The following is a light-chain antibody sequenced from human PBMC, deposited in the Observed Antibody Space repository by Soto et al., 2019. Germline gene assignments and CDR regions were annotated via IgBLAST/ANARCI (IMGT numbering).Light chain of an antibody. CDR3: QQYKNWPPWT. CDR1: QSVSGS. CDR2: GAS. J-gene: IGKJ1*01. V-gene: IGKV3-15*01. Sequence: EIVLTQSPAILSLSPGEKATLSCRASQSVSGSLGWYQPKPCQAPRLLIYGASTRATGIPARFSGSGSGTEFTLTISSLQPQDFAAYYCQQYKNWPPWTFGQGTKVEIK.